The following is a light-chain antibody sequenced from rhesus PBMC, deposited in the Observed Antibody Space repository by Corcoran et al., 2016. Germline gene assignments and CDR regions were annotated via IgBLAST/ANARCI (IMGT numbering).Light chain of an antibody. CDR2: EVS. CDR3: CSYAGSYTYM. V-gene: IGLV2-32*01. Sequence: QAALTQPRSVSGSPGQSVTISCTGTSSDIGGYNYVSWYQQYPGTAPKLLIYEVSKRPSGVSDRFSGSKSGNTASLTISGLQAEDEADYYCCSYAGSYTYMFGAGTRLTVL. CDR1: SSDIGGYNY. J-gene: IGLJ1*01.